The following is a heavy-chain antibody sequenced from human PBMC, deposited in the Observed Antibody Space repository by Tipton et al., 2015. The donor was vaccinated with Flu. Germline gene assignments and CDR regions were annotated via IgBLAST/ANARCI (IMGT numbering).Heavy chain of an antibody. CDR1: GGSISSHY. V-gene: IGHV4-59*08. CDR3: ATYYYGSGTQSAFDY. J-gene: IGHJ4*02. CDR2: IYYSGSI. Sequence: GLVKPSETLSLTCTVSGGSISSHYWSWIRQPPGKGLEWIGYIYYSGSISYNPSLKSRVTISVDTSKNQFSLKLSSVTAADTAVYYCATYYYGSGTQSAFDYWGQGTLVTVSS. D-gene: IGHD3-10*01.